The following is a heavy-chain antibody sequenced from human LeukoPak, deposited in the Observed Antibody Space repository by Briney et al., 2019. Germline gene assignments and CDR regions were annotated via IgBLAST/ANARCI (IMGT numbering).Heavy chain of an antibody. Sequence: ASVKVSCTASGYTFTSYYMHWVRHAHGQGLEWMGIINPSGGNTNYAQKFQGRVTMTSDTSTSTVYMELSSLRSEDTAVYYCARGSLSYSYYFDYWGQGTLVTVSS. J-gene: IGHJ4*02. CDR2: INPSGGNT. D-gene: IGHD2-15*01. V-gene: IGHV1-46*03. CDR1: GYTFTSYY. CDR3: ARGSLSYSYYFDY.